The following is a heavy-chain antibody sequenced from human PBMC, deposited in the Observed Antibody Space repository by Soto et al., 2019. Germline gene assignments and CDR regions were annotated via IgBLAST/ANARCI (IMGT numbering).Heavy chain of an antibody. CDR2: ISSSGSTI. D-gene: IGHD2-15*01. CDR3: ARRDGGNPGGYYYYCMDV. J-gene: IGHJ6*02. V-gene: IGHV3-48*03. Sequence: EVQLVESGGGLVQPGGSLRLSCAASGFTFSSYEMNWVRQAPGKGLEWVSYISSSGSTIYYADSVKGRFTISRDNAKNLLYVQMNSLRAEDTAVYYCARRDGGNPGGYYYYCMDVWGQGTTVTVSS. CDR1: GFTFSSYE.